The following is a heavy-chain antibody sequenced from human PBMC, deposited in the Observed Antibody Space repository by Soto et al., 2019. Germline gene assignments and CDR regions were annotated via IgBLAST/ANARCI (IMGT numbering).Heavy chain of an antibody. V-gene: IGHV3-11*01. J-gene: IGHJ4*02. D-gene: IGHD6-13*01. CDR2: ITSTGSTI. Sequence: GGSLRLSCEATGFIFSDHYMNWIRQGPGKGLEWISYITSTGSTIYYADSVKGRFSISRDNAKNSVYLHMDSLRAEDTAVYYCARGGSSSWYGFYFFDNWGPGTLVTVSS. CDR3: ARGGSSSWYGFYFFDN. CDR1: GFIFSDHY.